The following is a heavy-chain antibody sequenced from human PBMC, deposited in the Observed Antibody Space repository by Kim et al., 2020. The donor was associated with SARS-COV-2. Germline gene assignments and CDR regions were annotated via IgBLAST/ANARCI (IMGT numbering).Heavy chain of an antibody. Sequence: SETLSLTCAVSGGSISSSNWWSWVRQPPGKGLEWIGEIYHSGSTNYNPSLKSRVTISVDKSKNQFSLKLSSVTAADTAVYYCAREEVGATGAVADYWGQGTLVTVSS. D-gene: IGHD1-26*01. V-gene: IGHV4-4*02. CDR2: IYHSGST. CDR1: GGSISSSNW. J-gene: IGHJ4*02. CDR3: AREEVGATGAVADY.